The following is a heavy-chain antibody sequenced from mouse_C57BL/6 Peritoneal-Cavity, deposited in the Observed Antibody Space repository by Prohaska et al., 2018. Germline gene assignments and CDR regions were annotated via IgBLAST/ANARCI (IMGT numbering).Heavy chain of an antibody. V-gene: IGHV1-69*01. CDR1: GYTFTSYW. CDR2: IDPSDSYT. Sequence: QVQLQQPGAELVMPGASVKLSCKASGYTFTSYWMHWVKQRPGQGLEWIGEIDPSDSYTNYNQKFKGKATLTVDKSSSTAYMQRSSLTSEDSAVYYCARGGYYGNPYWYFDVWGTGTTVTVSS. J-gene: IGHJ1*03. CDR3: ARGGYYGNPYWYFDV. D-gene: IGHD2-1*01.